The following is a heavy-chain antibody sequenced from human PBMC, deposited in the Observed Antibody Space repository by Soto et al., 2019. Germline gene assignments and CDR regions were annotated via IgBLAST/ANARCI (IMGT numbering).Heavy chain of an antibody. D-gene: IGHD2-2*01. V-gene: IGHV1-69*13. CDR3: ARDIRPDIVVVPAASGTACEI. J-gene: IGHJ3*02. CDR2: IIPIFGTA. CDR1: GGTFSSYA. Sequence: ASVKVSCKASGGTFSSYAISWVRQAPGQGLEWMGGIIPIFGTANYAQKFQGRVTITADESTSTAYMELSSLGSEDTAVYYCARDIRPDIVVVPAASGTACEIWGQGTMVTVSS.